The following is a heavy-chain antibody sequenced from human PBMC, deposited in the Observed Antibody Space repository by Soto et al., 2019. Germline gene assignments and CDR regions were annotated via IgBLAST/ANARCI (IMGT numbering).Heavy chain of an antibody. CDR3: LITMPA. CDR1: GYTFTSYG. CDR2: ISAYNGNT. J-gene: IGHJ3*01. D-gene: IGHD3-10*01. V-gene: IGHV1-18*01. Sequence: AALKVSCNASGYTFTSYGISWVRQAPGQGLEWMGWISAYNGNTNYAQKLQGRVTMTTDTSTSTAYMELRSLRSDDTAVYYCLITMPAWGQGTMVTVSS.